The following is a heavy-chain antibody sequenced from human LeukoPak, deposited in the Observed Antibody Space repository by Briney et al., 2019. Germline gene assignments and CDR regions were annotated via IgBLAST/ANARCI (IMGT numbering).Heavy chain of an antibody. CDR2: ISSSSSYI. D-gene: IGHD3-10*01. V-gene: IGHV3-21*01. J-gene: IGHJ5*02. Sequence: PGGSLRLSCGASGFTFSSYSMNWVRQAPGKGLEWVSSISSSSSYIYYADSVKGRFTISRDNAKNSLYLQMNSLRAEDTAVYYCARDPITMVRGVTNWFDPWGQGTLVTVSS. CDR1: GFTFSSYS. CDR3: ARDPITMVRGVTNWFDP.